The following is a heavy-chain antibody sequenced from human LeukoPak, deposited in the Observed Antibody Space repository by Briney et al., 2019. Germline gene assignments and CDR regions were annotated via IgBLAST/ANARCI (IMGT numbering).Heavy chain of an antibody. D-gene: IGHD4-17*01. CDR2: ISYDGSNK. CDR1: GFTFSSYA. J-gene: IGHJ4*02. CDR3: AISIDYGAPFDY. V-gene: IGHV3-30-3*01. Sequence: PGGSLRLSCAASGFTFSSYAMHWVRQAPGKGLEWVAVISYDGSNKYYADSVKGRFTISRDNSKNTLYLQMNSLRAEDTAVYYCAISIDYGAPFDYWGQGTLVTVSS.